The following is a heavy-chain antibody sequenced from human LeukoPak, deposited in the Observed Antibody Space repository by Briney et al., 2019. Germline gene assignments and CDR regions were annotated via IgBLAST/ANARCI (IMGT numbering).Heavy chain of an antibody. CDR1: GGSISSGSYY. Sequence: SQTLSLTCTVSGGSISSGSYYWSWLRQPAGKGLEWIGRIYTSGSTNYNPSLKSRVTISVDTSKNQFSLKLSSVTAADTAVYYCAGLRYFDWLPRAYYYGMDVWGQGTTVTVSS. V-gene: IGHV4-61*02. D-gene: IGHD3-9*01. J-gene: IGHJ6*02. CDR3: AGLRYFDWLPRAYYYGMDV. CDR2: IYTSGST.